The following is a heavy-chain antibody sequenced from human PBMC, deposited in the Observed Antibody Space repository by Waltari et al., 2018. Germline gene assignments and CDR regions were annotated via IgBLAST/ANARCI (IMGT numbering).Heavy chain of an antibody. CDR1: GGSFSNSY. J-gene: IGHJ4*02. Sequence: QVQLQESGPGLVKPSETLSLTCPVSGGSFSNSYWSWLRQSATKGGEWLQSINVDGPINYNHSLESRVTMSVDPSKSQFSLQLKSLTAADTAVYYCARVGPSTQLSDRWGQGMLVTVST. CDR3: ARVGPSTQLSDR. D-gene: IGHD2-2*01. V-gene: IGHV4-4*07. CDR2: INVDGPI.